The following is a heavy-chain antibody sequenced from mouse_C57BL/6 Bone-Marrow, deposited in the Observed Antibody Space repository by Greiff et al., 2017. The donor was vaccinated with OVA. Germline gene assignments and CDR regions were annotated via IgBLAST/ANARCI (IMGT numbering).Heavy chain of an antibody. V-gene: IGHV1-26*01. CDR1: GYTFTDYY. D-gene: IGHD1-1*01. CDR3: AAITTVEAY. Sequence: VQLQQSGPELVKPGASVKISCKASGYTFTDYYMNWVKQSHGKSLEWIGDINPNNGGTSYNQKFKGKATLTVDKSSSTAYMELRSLTSEDSAVYYCAAITTVEAYWGQGTLVTVSA. J-gene: IGHJ3*01. CDR2: INPNNGGT.